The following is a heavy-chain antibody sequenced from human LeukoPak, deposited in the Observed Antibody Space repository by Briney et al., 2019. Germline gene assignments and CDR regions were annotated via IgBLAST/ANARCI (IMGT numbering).Heavy chain of an antibody. D-gene: IGHD6-13*01. V-gene: IGHV3-23*01. Sequence: PGGSLRLSCAASGFTFSSYAMSWVRQAPGKGLEWVSAFSGSGESTYYADSVKGRFTISRVNSKNTLFVQMNSLRAEDTAVYYCAKDLTAGAGNRVDFWGQGTLVTVSS. CDR1: GFTFSSYA. CDR3: AKDLTAGAGNRVDF. J-gene: IGHJ4*02. CDR2: FSGSGEST.